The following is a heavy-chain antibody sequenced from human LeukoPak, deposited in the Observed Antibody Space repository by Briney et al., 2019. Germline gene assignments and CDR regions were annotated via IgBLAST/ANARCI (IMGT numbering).Heavy chain of an antibody. CDR3: ARDPGKAAAASTWGAFDI. V-gene: IGHV1-46*01. D-gene: IGHD6-13*01. J-gene: IGHJ3*02. CDR1: GYTFTSYY. Sequence: ASVKVSCKASGYTFTSYYMHWVRQAPGQGLEWMGIINPSGGSTSYAQKFQGRVTMTRHTSTSTVYMELSSLRSEDTAVFYCARDPGKAAAASTWGAFDIWGQGTMVTVSS. CDR2: INPSGGST.